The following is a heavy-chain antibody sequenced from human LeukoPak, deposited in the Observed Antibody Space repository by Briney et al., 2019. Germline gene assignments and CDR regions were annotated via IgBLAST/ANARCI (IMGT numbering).Heavy chain of an antibody. CDR2: ISAYDGNT. V-gene: IGHV1-18*01. CDR3: ARGRSVAGTPYYFDY. CDR1: GYTFTSYD. D-gene: IGHD6-19*01. J-gene: IGHJ4*02. Sequence: ASVNVSCKASGYTFTSYDMYWVRQAPGQRLEWMGWISAYDGNTNYAQKLQGRVTMTTDTSTSTAYMELRSLRSDDTAVYYCARGRSVAGTPYYFDYWGQGTLVTVSS.